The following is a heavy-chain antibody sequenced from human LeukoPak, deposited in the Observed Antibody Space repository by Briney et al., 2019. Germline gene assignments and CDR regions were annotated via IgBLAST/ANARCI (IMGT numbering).Heavy chain of an antibody. V-gene: IGHV3-7*02. CDR1: GFTFTTYW. J-gene: IGHJ3*02. Sequence: GGSLRLSCAASGFTFTTYWMSWVRQAPGKGLEWVANIKADGSDKYYVDSVKGRFTISRDNSKNTLYLQMNSLRTEDTAVYFCAKGLTPGIQLWPQDAFDIRGQGTMVTDSS. CDR2: IKADGSDK. D-gene: IGHD5-18*01. CDR3: AKGLTPGIQLWPQDAFDI.